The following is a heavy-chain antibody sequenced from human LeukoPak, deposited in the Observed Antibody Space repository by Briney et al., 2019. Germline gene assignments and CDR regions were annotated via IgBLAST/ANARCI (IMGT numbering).Heavy chain of an antibody. CDR3: ARGGIAPPGYYYYYQMDV. CDR1: GDSISGYY. V-gene: IGHV4-4*07. J-gene: IGHJ6*03. CDR2: IYTSGDT. D-gene: IGHD6-13*01. Sequence: SETLSLTCTVSGDSISGYYWSWVRQPAGKGLEWIGRIYTSGDTNYSPSLKSRLTLSLDTSKNQFSLKLTSVTAADTAVYYYARGGIAPPGYYYYYQMDVWGKGTTVTVSS.